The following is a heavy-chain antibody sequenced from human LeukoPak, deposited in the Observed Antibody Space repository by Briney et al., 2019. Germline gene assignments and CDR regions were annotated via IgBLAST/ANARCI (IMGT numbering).Heavy chain of an antibody. CDR2: ISYDGRNK. Sequence: GGSLRLSCAASGFTFSNYAMNWVRQAPGKGLEWVAIISYDGRNKYYADSVKGRFTISRGNSKNTLYLQMNSLRGEDTAVYFCARDRSWLRDLDYWGQGTLVTVSS. V-gene: IGHV3-30*04. CDR3: ARDRSWLRDLDY. J-gene: IGHJ4*02. CDR1: GFTFSNYA. D-gene: IGHD5-24*01.